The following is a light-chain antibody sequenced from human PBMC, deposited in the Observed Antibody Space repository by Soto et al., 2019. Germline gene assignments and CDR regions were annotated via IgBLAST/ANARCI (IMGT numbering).Light chain of an antibody. CDR1: NIGAKG. CDR2: DDR. V-gene: IGLV3-21*02. J-gene: IGLJ2*01. CDR3: QVWHSTSVRV. Sequence: SYELTQPPSLSVAPGQTASITCWGNNIGAKGVHWYQQKNPGQAPVLVVFDDRARPSAIPERFSGSNSGNTATLTISRVEAGDEADYYCQVWHSTSVRVFGGGTKLTVL.